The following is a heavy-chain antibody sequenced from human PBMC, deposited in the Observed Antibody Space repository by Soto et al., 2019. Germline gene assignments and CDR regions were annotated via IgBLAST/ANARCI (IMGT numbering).Heavy chain of an antibody. CDR3: TTHIVVVTAIRDYYYGMDV. D-gene: IGHD2-21*02. CDR2: IRSKANSYAT. J-gene: IGHJ6*02. V-gene: IGHV3-73*01. CDR1: GFTFSGSA. Sequence: GGSLRLSCAASGFTFSGSAMHWVRQASGKGLEWVGRIRSKANSYATAYAASVKGRFTISRDDSKNTAYLQMNSLKTEDTAVYYCTTHIVVVTAIRDYYYGMDVWGHGTTATVSS.